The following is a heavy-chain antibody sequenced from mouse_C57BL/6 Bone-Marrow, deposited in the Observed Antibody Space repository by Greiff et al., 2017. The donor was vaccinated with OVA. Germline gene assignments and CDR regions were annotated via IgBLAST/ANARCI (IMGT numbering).Heavy chain of an antibody. J-gene: IGHJ2*01. D-gene: IGHD2-4*01. CDR1: GFNIKDDY. Sequence: DVKLVESGAELVRPGASVKLSCTASGFNIKDDYMHWVKQRPEQGLEWIGWIDPENGDTEYASKFQGKATITADTSSNTAYLQLSSLTSEDTAVYYCTTDYDFDDWGQGTTLTVSS. CDR3: TTDYDFDD. V-gene: IGHV14-4*01. CDR2: IDPENGDT.